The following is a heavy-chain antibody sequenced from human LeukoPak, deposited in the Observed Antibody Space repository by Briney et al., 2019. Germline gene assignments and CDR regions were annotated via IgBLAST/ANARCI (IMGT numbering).Heavy chain of an antibody. CDR1: GFTFIGSA. J-gene: IGHJ5*02. D-gene: IGHD6-19*01. CDR3: TSRYSSGLNWFDP. V-gene: IGHV3-73*01. CDR2: FRSKANSYTT. Sequence: GASLRLSCAASGFTFIGSAMHSVRPASRKGLEWVGRFRSKANSYTTAYAASVKGRFTISRDDSKNTAYLEMNSLKTEDTAVYYCTSRYSSGLNWFDPWGQGTLVTVSS.